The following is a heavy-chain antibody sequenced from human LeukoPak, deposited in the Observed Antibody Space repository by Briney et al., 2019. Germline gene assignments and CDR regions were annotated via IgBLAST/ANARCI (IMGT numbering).Heavy chain of an antibody. CDR3: AKAPYSSGTPPDY. CDR2: ISGSGGST. D-gene: IGHD6-19*01. CDR1: GFTFSSYA. V-gene: IGHV3-23*01. Sequence: GGSLRLSCAASGFTFSSYAMSWVRQAPGMGLEWVSAISGSGGSTYYADSVKGRFTISRDNSKNTLYLQMNSLRAEDTAVYYCAKAPYSSGTPPDYWGQGTLVTVSS. J-gene: IGHJ4*02.